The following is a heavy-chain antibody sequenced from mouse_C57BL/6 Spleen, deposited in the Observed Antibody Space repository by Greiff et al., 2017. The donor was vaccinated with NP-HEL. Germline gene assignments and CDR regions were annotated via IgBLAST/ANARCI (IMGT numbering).Heavy chain of an antibody. Sequence: EVHLVESGGGLVKPGGSLKLSCAASGFTFSSYTMSWVRQTPEKRLEWVATISGGGGNTYYPDSVKGRFTISRDNAKNTLYLQMSSLRSEDTALYYCARSNSYAMDYWGQGTSVTVSS. CDR1: GFTFSSYT. CDR2: ISGGGGNT. D-gene: IGHD2-5*01. CDR3: ARSNSYAMDY. V-gene: IGHV5-9*01. J-gene: IGHJ4*01.